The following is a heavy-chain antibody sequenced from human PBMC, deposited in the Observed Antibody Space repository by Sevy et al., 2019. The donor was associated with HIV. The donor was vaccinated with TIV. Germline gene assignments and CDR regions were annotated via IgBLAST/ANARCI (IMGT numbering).Heavy chain of an antibody. J-gene: IGHJ3*02. Sequence: SETLSLTCAVSGVSISSGAYSWNWIRQPPGKGLEWLGYIYHTGNTYYNPSLKSRITISLDRSKNQFSLRLSSVTAADTAVYFCARDGGTMTTPGSFDIWGQGTMVTVSS. CDR3: ARDGGTMTTPGSFDI. V-gene: IGHV4-30-2*01. CDR1: GVSISSGAYS. CDR2: IYHTGNT. D-gene: IGHD4-17*01.